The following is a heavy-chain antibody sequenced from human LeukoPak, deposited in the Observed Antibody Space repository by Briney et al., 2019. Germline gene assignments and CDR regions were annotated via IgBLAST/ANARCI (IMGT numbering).Heavy chain of an antibody. CDR2: IIPIFGTA. J-gene: IGHJ4*02. CDR3: ARERPPGDSSNWFLEGYFDI. CDR1: GGTFSSYA. Sequence: SVKVSCKASGGTFSSYAITWVRQAPGQGLEWMGRIIPIFGTANYAQNFQGRVTITTDESTSTAYMELSTLRSDDTAVYYCARERPPGDSSNWFLEGYFDIWGQGTLVTVSS. V-gene: IGHV1-69*05. D-gene: IGHD6-13*01.